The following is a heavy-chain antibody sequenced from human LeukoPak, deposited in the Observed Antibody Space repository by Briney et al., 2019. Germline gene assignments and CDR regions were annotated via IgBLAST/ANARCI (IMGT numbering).Heavy chain of an antibody. V-gene: IGHV4-4*07. CDR3: ARGGRQQLVNL. J-gene: IGHJ4*02. CDR1: GGSINNYY. D-gene: IGHD6-13*01. CDR2: IYTSGST. Sequence: SETLSLTCTVSGGSINNYYCSWIRQSAGKGLEWIGRIYTSGSTNYNPSLESRVTMSVDTSKNQFSLNLSSVTAADTAVYFCARGGRQQLVNLWGQGTLVTVSS.